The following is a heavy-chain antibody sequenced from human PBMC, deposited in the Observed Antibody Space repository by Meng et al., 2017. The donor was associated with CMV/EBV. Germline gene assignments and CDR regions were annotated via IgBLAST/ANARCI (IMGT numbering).Heavy chain of an antibody. D-gene: IGHD1-1*01. Sequence: LSCAASGFAFSRYWMSWVRQAPGKGLEWVANIKQEGSEKYYVDSVKGRFTISRDNAKNSLYLQMNSLRAEDTAVYYCASTTGTVNYWGQGTLVTVSS. CDR3: ASTTGTVNY. CDR2: IKQEGSEK. J-gene: IGHJ4*02. V-gene: IGHV3-7*01. CDR1: GFAFSRYW.